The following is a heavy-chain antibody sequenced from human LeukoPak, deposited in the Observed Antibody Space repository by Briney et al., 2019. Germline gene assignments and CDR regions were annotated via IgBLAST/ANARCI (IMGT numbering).Heavy chain of an antibody. J-gene: IGHJ4*02. Sequence: PGGSLRLSCAASGFTFSSYAITWVRQAPGEGLEWVSTVSGHGTSSYYPDSVKGRFTVSRDNSKNTVFLQMSSLGAEDSAQYYCAKSVDSRGYWFERGADFWGQGTVVTASS. V-gene: IGHV3-23*01. CDR3: AKSVDSRGYWFERGADF. CDR2: VSGHGTSS. D-gene: IGHD3-22*01. CDR1: GFTFSSYA.